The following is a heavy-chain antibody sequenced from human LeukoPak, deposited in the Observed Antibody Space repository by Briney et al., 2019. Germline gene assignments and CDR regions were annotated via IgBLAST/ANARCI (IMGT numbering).Heavy chain of an antibody. J-gene: IGHJ4*02. CDR1: GDSVSSNSAA. CDR3: ARDGIIAAADFDC. Sequence: SQTLSLTCAISGDSVSSNSAAWNWIRQSPSGGLEWLGRTYYRSKWYNDYAVSVKSRITINPDTSKNQFSLQLNSVTPADTAVYYCARDGIIAAADFDCWGQGTLVTVSS. V-gene: IGHV6-1*01. D-gene: IGHD6-13*01. CDR2: TYYRSKWYN.